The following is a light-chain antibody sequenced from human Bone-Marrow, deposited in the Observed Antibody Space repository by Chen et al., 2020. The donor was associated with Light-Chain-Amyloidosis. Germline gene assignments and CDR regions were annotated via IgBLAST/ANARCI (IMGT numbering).Light chain of an antibody. CDR3: SSDTITNTLV. J-gene: IGLJ1*01. Sequence: QSALTQPASVSGSPGQSITISCTGTSSDVGVDNHVSWYQQHPDKAPKLMIYEVTHRPSWVPDRFSGSKSDNTASLTISGLQTEDEADYFCSSDTITNTLVYGSGTRVTIL. CDR1: SSDVGVDNH. CDR2: EVT. V-gene: IGLV2-14*01.